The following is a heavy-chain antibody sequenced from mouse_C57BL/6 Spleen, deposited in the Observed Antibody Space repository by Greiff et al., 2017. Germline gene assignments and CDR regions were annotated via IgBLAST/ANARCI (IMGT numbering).Heavy chain of an antibody. CDR3: ARHGNYETWFAY. V-gene: IGHV1-52*01. CDR1: GYTFTSYW. J-gene: IGHJ3*01. CDR2: IDPSDSET. Sequence: QVQLKQPGAELVKPGSSVKLSCKASGYTFTSYWMHWVKQRPIQGLEWIGNIDPSDSETHYNQKFKDKATLTVDKSSSTAYMQLSSLTSEDSAVXYCARHGNYETWFAYWGQGTLVTVSA. D-gene: IGHD2-1*01.